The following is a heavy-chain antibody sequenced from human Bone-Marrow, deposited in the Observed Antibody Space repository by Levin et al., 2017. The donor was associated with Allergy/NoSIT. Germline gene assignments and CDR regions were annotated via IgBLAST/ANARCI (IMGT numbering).Heavy chain of an antibody. CDR1: GGSISSSY. D-gene: IGHD6-6*01. CDR2: IYNTGTI. CDR3: ARARGKQFVFDP. Sequence: SETLSLTCTVSGGSISSSYWSWIRQPPGKGLEWIGYIYNTGTINYNPSLKSRVTISVDTSKKEFSLKLSSVTAADTAVYYCARARGKQFVFDPWGREPWSPSPQ. V-gene: IGHV4-59*12. J-gene: IGHJ5*02.